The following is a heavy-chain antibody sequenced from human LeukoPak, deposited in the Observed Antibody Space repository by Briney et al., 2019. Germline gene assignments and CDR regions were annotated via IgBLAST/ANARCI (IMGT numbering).Heavy chain of an antibody. V-gene: IGHV3-21*01. D-gene: IGHD1-26*01. Sequence: PGGSLRLSCAASGFTFSSYWMNWVRQAPGKGLEWVSSISSSGSYIYSADSVKGRFTISRDNAKNSLYLQMNSLRAEDTAVYYCARDGIIAQKGRSPNNYYYMDVWGKGTTVTVSS. J-gene: IGHJ6*03. CDR2: ISSSGSYI. CDR1: GFTFSSYW. CDR3: ARDGIIAQKGRSPNNYYYMDV.